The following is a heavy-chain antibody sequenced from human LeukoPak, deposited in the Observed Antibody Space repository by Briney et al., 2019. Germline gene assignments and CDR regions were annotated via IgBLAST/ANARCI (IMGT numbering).Heavy chain of an antibody. J-gene: IGHJ4*02. CDR2: TYYRSRWSY. D-gene: IGHD3-10*01. CDR1: GDSVSSSTAA. V-gene: IGHV6-1*01. CDR3: ARFAYGASDY. Sequence: SQTLSLTCAISGDSVSSSTAAWNSIRQSPSRGLEWLGRTYYRSRWSYEYTTSVKSRITINADTSENQFSLQLKSVTPEDTAVYYCARFAYGASDYWGQGTLVTVSS.